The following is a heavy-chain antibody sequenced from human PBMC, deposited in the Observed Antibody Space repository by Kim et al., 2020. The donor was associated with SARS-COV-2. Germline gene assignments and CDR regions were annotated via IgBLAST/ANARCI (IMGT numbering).Heavy chain of an antibody. V-gene: IGHV3-9*01. Sequence: YADSGKRRFIISRHNAENSLYLQMNSLRAEDTAFYYCAKDLVSSSSRAFHIWGQGTMVTVSS. CDR3: AKDLVSSSSRAFHI. J-gene: IGHJ3*02. D-gene: IGHD6-6*01.